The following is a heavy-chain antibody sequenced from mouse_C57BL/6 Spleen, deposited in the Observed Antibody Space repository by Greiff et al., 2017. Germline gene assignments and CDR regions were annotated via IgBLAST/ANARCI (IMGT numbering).Heavy chain of an antibody. CDR1: GFTFSDAW. V-gene: IGHV6-6*01. Sequence: EVKVEESGGGLVQPGGSMKLSCAASGFTFSDAWLDWVRQSPERGLEWVAEFRNKANNHATYYAESVKGRFTISRDDSKSSVYLQMNSLRAEDTGIYYCIRWFAYWGQGTLVTVSA. J-gene: IGHJ3*01. CDR3: IRWFAY. CDR2: FRNKANNHAT.